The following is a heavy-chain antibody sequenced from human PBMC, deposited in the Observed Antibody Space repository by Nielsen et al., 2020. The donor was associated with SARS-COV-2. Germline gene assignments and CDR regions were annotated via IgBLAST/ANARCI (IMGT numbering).Heavy chain of an antibody. V-gene: IGHV3-21*01. J-gene: IGHJ4*02. D-gene: IGHD3-9*01. CDR3: AKDFDDYGDS. CDR2: ISSSSYI. Sequence: GESLKISCAASGFTFSSYSMNWVRQAPGKGLEWVSSISSSSYIYYADSVKGRFTISRDNAKNSLYLQMNSLRAEDTAVYYCAKDFDDYGDSWGQGTLVTVSS. CDR1: GFTFSSYS.